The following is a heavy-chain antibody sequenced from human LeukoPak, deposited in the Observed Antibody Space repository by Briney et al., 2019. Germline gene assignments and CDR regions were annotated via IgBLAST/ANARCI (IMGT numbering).Heavy chain of an antibody. V-gene: IGHV3-7*01. CDR3: VRVWHYYDLTGRSYYYMDV. CDR1: GFTFRSYW. D-gene: IGHD3-22*01. CDR2: IKQDGSEK. Sequence: PGGSLRLSCAASGFTFRSYWPSWVPQAPGKGLEWVANIKQDGSEKYYVDSAKGRFTMSRENAKNSLYLQMNSLRAEDTAVYYCVRVWHYYDLTGRSYYYMDVWGKGNTVTVSS. J-gene: IGHJ6*03.